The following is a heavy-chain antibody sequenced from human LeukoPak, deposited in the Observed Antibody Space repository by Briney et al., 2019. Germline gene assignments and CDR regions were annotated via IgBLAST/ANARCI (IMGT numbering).Heavy chain of an antibody. J-gene: IGHJ6*02. Sequence: PGRSLRLSCAASGFTFDDYAMHCVRQAPGQGLEWVSGISWNSGSIGYADSVKGRFTISRDNAKNSLYLQMNSLRAEDTALYYCAKDMHRSYYYGMDVWGQGTTVTVSS. CDR3: AKDMHRSYYYGMDV. V-gene: IGHV3-9*01. CDR1: GFTFDDYA. CDR2: ISWNSGSI.